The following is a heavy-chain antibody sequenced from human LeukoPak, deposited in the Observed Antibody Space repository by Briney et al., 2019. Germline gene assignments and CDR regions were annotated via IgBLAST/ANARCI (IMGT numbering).Heavy chain of an antibody. Sequence: GESLKISCKGSGYSFTNYWIGWVRQMPGRGLEWMGIICPDDSDTRYSPSFQGQVTISADKSISTAYLQWSSLKASDTAMYYCARHREGYCTGGSCYSGGDYWGQGTLVTVSS. CDR1: GYSFTNYW. V-gene: IGHV5-51*01. CDR2: ICPDDSDT. D-gene: IGHD2-15*01. J-gene: IGHJ4*02. CDR3: ARHREGYCTGGSCYSGGDY.